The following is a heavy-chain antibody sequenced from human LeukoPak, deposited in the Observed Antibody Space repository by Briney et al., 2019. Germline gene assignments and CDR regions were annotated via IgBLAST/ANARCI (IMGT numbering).Heavy chain of an antibody. CDR2: INANNGGT. CDR3: ARGLRGSPAFDY. V-gene: IGHV1-2*02. J-gene: IGHJ4*02. Sequence: GASVKVSCKASGYTFTSYGISWVRQAPGQGLEWMGWINANNGGTKYAQKFQGRVTVTRDTSISTVYMELKRLRSDDTAVYYCARGLRGSPAFDYWGQGTLVTVSS. CDR1: GYTFTSYG. D-gene: IGHD2-2*01.